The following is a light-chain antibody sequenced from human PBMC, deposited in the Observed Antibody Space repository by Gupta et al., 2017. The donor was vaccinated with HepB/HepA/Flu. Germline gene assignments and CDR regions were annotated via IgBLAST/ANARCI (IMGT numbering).Light chain of an antibody. J-gene: IGLJ2*01. Sequence: QSVLTRPPSVSGAPGQRVTISCPGSSPNIGAGYDVHGYQQLPGTAPKLLLYGNSNRPSGVPDRFAGSKSGTSASLAITGLQAEDEADYYCQYYDSSLSGSVLFGGGTKLTVL. CDR2: GNS. CDR1: SPNIGAGYD. V-gene: IGLV1-40*01. CDR3: QYYDSSLSGSVL.